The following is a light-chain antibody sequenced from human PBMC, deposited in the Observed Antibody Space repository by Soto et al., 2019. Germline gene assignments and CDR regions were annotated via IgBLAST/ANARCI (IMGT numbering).Light chain of an antibody. CDR3: AAWDDSLNGLYV. V-gene: IGLV1-44*01. CDR1: SSNIGSNT. CDR2: SNN. Sequence: QSLLTQPPSASGTPGQRFTISSNGISSNIGSNTVNWYQQLPGTAPKLLIYSNNQRPSGVPDRFSGSKYGTSASLAISGLQSEDEADYYCAAWDDSLNGLYVFGTGTKVTVL. J-gene: IGLJ1*01.